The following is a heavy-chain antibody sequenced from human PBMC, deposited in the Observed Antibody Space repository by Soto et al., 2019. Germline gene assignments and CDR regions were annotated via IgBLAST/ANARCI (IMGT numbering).Heavy chain of an antibody. V-gene: IGHV3-53*01. Sequence: GGSLRLSCAGSGFTVSSSYMSWVRQAPGKGLECVSVIYGGGRTLYADSVKGRFTISRDNSRNTLYLQMNSLRVDDTAVYYCAREHSGYDLGLGYWGQGTLVTVSS. CDR3: AREHSGYDLGLGY. CDR1: GFTVSSSY. J-gene: IGHJ4*02. D-gene: IGHD5-12*01. CDR2: IYGGGRT.